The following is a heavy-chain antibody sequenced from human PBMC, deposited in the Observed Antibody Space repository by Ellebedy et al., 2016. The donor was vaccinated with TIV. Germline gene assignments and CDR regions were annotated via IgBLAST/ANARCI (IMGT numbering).Heavy chain of an antibody. Sequence: MPSETLSLTCTVSGGSISSSSYYWGWIRQPPGKGLEWIGSIYYSGNSYYNPSLRSRVTVSVDTSQNQFSLKLNSVTAADTAVYYCARHAGNAEYAFDFWGQGSPVTVSS. CDR2: IYYSGNS. CDR1: GGSISSSSYY. J-gene: IGHJ4*02. V-gene: IGHV4-39*01. D-gene: IGHD2-2*01. CDR3: ARHAGNAEYAFDF.